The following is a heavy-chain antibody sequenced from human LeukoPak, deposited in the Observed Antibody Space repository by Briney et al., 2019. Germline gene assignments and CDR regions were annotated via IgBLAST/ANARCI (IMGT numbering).Heavy chain of an antibody. V-gene: IGHV1-18*01. CDR3: ARAGRGTYYYLDV. Sequence: ASVKVSCKASGYLSTGYGFIWVRQAPGHGLQWMGWISGITGNTNYAQIVQGRVSMTTDTSTNTAYMELRSLTVDDTAVYYCARAGRGTYYYLDVWGQGTLVTVSS. CDR1: GYLSTGYG. J-gene: IGHJ4*02. D-gene: IGHD5-12*01. CDR2: ISGITGNT.